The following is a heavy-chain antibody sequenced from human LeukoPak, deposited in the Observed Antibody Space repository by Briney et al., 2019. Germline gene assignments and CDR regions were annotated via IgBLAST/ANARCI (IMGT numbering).Heavy chain of an antibody. V-gene: IGHV4-39*01. CDR3: ARTVYDILTGYSPKVNYYGMDV. D-gene: IGHD3-9*01. J-gene: IGHJ6*02. CDR2: MYYSGST. CDR1: GGSISNSSYY. Sequence: PSETLSLTCTVSGGSISNSSYYWGWIRQPPGKGLEWIGSMYYSGSTYHNASLKSRATISVDTSKNQFSLKLSSVTAADTAVYYCARTVYDILTGYSPKVNYYGMDVWGQGTTVTV.